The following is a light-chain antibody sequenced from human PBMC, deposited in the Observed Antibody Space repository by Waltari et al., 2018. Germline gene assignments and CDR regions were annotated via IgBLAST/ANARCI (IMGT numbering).Light chain of an antibody. CDR3: LLYMGSGIWV. V-gene: IGLV8-61*01. CDR2: KSN. Sequence: QTVVTQEPSLSVSPGGTVTLTCALSPGSLSTTSSARWDQQTPGQAPRTLIYKSNTRSSGVPERFSGAIFGNKAALTITGAQADDESDYYCLLYMGSGIWVFGGGTKLTVI. J-gene: IGLJ3*02. CDR1: PGSLSTTSS.